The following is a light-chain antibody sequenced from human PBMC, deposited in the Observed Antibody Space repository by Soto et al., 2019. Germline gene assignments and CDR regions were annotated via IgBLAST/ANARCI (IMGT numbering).Light chain of an antibody. J-gene: IGKJ2*01. V-gene: IGKV2-28*01. Sequence: DLVMTQSPLSLPVTPGEPASISCRSSQSLLHSNGYNYLDWYLQKPGQSPQLLIYLGSNRASGVPDRFSGSGSGTDFTLKISSVEAEDVGVYYCMQALQTPMYTFGQGTKLEIK. CDR1: QSLLHSNGYNY. CDR3: MQALQTPMYT. CDR2: LGS.